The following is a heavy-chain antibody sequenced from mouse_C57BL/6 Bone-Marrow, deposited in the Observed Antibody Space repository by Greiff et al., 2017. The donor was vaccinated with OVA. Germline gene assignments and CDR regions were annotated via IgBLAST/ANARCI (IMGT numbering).Heavy chain of an antibody. J-gene: IGHJ3*01. CDR2: IDPETGGT. CDR3: TELTGFAY. Sequence: VQLQQSGAELVRPGASVTLSCKASGYTFTDYEMHWVKQTPVHGLEWIGAIDPETGGTAYNQKFKGKAILTAAKSSSTAYMELRSLTSEDSAVYYCTELTGFAYWGQGTLVTVSA. CDR1: GYTFTDYE. D-gene: IGHD4-1*01. V-gene: IGHV1-15*01.